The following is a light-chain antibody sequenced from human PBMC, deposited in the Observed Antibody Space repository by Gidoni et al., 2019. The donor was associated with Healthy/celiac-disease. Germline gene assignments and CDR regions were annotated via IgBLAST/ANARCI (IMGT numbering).Light chain of an antibody. J-gene: IGKJ5*01. CDR1: QSVSSSY. CDR2: GAS. CDR3: QHYGSSPGIT. Sequence: EIVLTQSPGTLSLSPGERATLSCRASQSVSSSYLAWYQQKPGQAPRLLIYGASSRATGIPDRFSGSGSGTDFTLTISRLEPEDFAVYYCQHYGSSPGITFXQXTRLEIK. V-gene: IGKV3-20*01.